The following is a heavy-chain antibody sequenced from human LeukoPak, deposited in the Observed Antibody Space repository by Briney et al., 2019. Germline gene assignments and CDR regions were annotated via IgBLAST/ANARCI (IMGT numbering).Heavy chain of an antibody. V-gene: IGHV3-74*01. J-gene: IGHJ4*02. D-gene: IGHD6-13*01. CDR2: INTDGSIT. CDR1: AFRFPSYW. Sequence: SVRLSCVPSAFRFPSYWMHWVSQPPGRGLVWVSRINTDGSITSYADSVKGRFTISRDTAKNTLYLQMNSLRVEDTAIYYCARVAGGTTFDYWGQGARVTVSS. CDR3: ARVAGGTTFDY.